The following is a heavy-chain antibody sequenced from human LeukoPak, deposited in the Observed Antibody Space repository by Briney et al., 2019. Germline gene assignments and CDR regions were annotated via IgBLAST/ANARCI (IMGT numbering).Heavy chain of an antibody. V-gene: IGHV4-31*03. Sequence: PSETLSLTCTVSGGSISSGASDWGWVRQHPKRGLEWVGYINHSGSTYYNPSLGSRVTMSVDTSKNHSPLNLSSVTAADSAVYYCARAARQGFTMIGVPFFYFDLWGRGTLVTVSS. CDR2: INHSGST. J-gene: IGHJ2*01. D-gene: IGHD3-22*01. CDR3: ARAARQGFTMIGVPFFYFDL. CDR1: GGSISSGASD.